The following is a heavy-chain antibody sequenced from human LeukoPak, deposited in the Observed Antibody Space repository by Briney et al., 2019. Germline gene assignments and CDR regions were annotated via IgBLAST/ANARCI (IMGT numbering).Heavy chain of an antibody. V-gene: IGHV3-11*04. CDR2: ISTSSSTI. Sequence: PGGSLRLSCAASAFTFSDYYMTWIRQAPGKGLECVSYISTSSSTIYYADSVKGRFTISRDNAKNSLYLQMNSLRAEDTAVYYCARGDIEAAGTDYWGQGTLVTVSS. D-gene: IGHD6-13*01. CDR1: AFTFSDYY. J-gene: IGHJ4*02. CDR3: ARGDIEAAGTDY.